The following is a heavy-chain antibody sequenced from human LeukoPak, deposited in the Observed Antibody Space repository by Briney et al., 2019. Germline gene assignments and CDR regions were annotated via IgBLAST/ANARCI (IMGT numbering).Heavy chain of an antibody. CDR1: GFTFSSYW. D-gene: IGHD4-23*01. J-gene: IGHJ3*02. CDR3: AKNYGGNSGDAFDI. Sequence: PGGSLRLSCAASGFTFSSYWMHWVRQPSGKGLVWVSRINTDGSSTSYADSVKGRFTISRDNAKNTLYLQMNSLRAEDTAVYYCAKNYGGNSGDAFDIWGQGTMVTVSS. V-gene: IGHV3-74*01. CDR2: INTDGSST.